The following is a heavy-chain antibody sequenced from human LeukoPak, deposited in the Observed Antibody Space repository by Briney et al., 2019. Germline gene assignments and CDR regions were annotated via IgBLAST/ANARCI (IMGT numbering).Heavy chain of an antibody. CDR3: ARDLITMVRGVIRYNWFDP. CDR2: ISSSSSYI. CDR1: GFTFSSYS. Sequence: GGSLRLSCAASGFTFSSYSMNWVRQAPGKGLEWVSSISSSSSYIYYADSVKGRFTISRDNAKNSLYLQMNSLRAEDTAVYYCARDLITMVRGVIRYNWFDPWGQGTLVTVSS. J-gene: IGHJ5*02. D-gene: IGHD3-10*01. V-gene: IGHV3-21*01.